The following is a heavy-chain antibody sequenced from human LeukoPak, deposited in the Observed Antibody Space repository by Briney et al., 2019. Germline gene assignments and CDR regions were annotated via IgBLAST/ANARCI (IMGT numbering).Heavy chain of an antibody. Sequence: SETLSLTCTVSGGSISHYYWSWIRQPPGKGLEWIGYIYYSGSTNYNPSLKSRVTISVDTSKNQFSLKLSSVTAADTAVYYCARSVARTIDYWGQGTLVTVSS. CDR3: ARSVARTIDY. V-gene: IGHV4-59*01. J-gene: IGHJ4*02. D-gene: IGHD6-19*01. CDR2: IYYSGST. CDR1: GGSISHYY.